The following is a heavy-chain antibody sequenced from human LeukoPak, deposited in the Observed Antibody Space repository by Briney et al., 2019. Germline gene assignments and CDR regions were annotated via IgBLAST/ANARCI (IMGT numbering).Heavy chain of an antibody. J-gene: IGHJ4*02. Sequence: GGSPRLSCAASGFTFSSYAMNWVRQAPGKGLEWVSTISGTGGSTYYADSVKGRFTISRDNSKNTLYPQMTSLRAEDTAVYYCAKMWELPKRFDYWGQGTLVTVSS. D-gene: IGHD1-26*01. CDR1: GFTFSSYA. CDR3: AKMWELPKRFDY. V-gene: IGHV3-23*01. CDR2: ISGTGGST.